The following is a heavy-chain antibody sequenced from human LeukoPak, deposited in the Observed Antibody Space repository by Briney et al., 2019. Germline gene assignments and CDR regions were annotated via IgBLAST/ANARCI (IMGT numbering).Heavy chain of an antibody. V-gene: IGHV4-59*04. CDR3: TGDYGDYVIGH. CDR2: MHYSGST. D-gene: IGHD4-17*01. CDR1: GASISSYY. Sequence: SETLSLTCTVSGASISSYYWSWIRQPPGKGLEWIGSMHYSGSTYYNPSLNSRVTISLDTSKNLFSLRLSSVTAADTAVYYCTGDYGDYVIGHWGQGTLVTVSS. J-gene: IGHJ4*02.